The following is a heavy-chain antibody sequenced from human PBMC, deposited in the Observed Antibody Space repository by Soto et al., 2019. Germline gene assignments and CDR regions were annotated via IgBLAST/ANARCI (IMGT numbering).Heavy chain of an antibody. CDR2: IKSKTDGGTT. CDR3: TAERGITMVRGVTDY. D-gene: IGHD3-10*01. CDR1: GFTFSNAW. J-gene: IGHJ4*02. Sequence: EVQLVESGGGLVQPGGSLRLSCAASGFTFSNAWMSWVRQAPGKGLEWVGRIKSKTDGGTTDYAAPVKGRFTISRDDSKNTLYLQMNSLKTEDTAVYYCTAERGITMVRGVTDYWGQGTLVTVSS. V-gene: IGHV3-15*01.